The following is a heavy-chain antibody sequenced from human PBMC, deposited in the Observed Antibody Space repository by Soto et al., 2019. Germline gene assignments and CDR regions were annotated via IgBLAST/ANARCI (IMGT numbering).Heavy chain of an antibody. J-gene: IGHJ4*02. CDR2: INPNSGGT. Sequence: APVKVSCKASGYTFTGYYMHWVRQAPGQGLEWMGWINPNSGGTNYAQKFQGWVTMTRDTSISTAYMELSRLRSDDTAVYYCARERTMVRGVRGFDYWGQGTLVTVSS. CDR1: GYTFTGYY. V-gene: IGHV1-2*04. D-gene: IGHD3-10*01. CDR3: ARERTMVRGVRGFDY.